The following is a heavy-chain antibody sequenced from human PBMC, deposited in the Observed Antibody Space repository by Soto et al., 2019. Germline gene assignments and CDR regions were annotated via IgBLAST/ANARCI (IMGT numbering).Heavy chain of an antibody. V-gene: IGHV4-4*02. J-gene: IGHJ4*02. CDR2: IYHSGST. CDR3: ARVGGGISGSRSGLFDD. Sequence: PSETLSLTCAVSGGSISSSNWWSWVRQPPGKGLEWIGEIYHSGSTNYNPSLKSRVTISVDKSKNQFSLKLSSVTAADTAVYYCARVGGGISGSRSGLFDDWGQGILVTVSS. CDR1: GGSISSSNW. D-gene: IGHD1-26*01.